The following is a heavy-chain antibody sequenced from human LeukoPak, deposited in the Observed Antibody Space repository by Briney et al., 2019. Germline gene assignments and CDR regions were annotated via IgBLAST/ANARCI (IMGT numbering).Heavy chain of an antibody. Sequence: ASVTVSCKASGYTFTSYDINWVRQATGQGLEWMGWMNPNTGNTGYAQNFQGRITMTRNTSISTAYMELSSLRSEDTAVYYCARAGPRGYTSGGTFDIWGQGTMVTVSS. CDR3: ARAGPRGYTSGGTFDI. D-gene: IGHD5-18*01. CDR2: MNPNTGNT. J-gene: IGHJ3*02. CDR1: GYTFTSYD. V-gene: IGHV1-8*01.